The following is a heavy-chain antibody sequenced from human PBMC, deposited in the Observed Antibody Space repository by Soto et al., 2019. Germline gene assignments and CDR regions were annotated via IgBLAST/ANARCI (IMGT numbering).Heavy chain of an antibody. D-gene: IGHD2-2*01. V-gene: IGHV3-21*01. J-gene: IGHJ6*02. CDR1: GFTFSSYS. CDR3: ARDKIECSSTRCYPGFYYYYYGMDV. Sequence: PGGSLRLSCAASGFTFSSYSMNWVRQAPGKGLEWVSSISSSSSYIYYADSVKGRFTISRDNAKNSLYLQMNSLRAEDTAVYYCARDKIECSSTRCYPGFYYYYYGMDVWGQGTTVTVYS. CDR2: ISSSSSYI.